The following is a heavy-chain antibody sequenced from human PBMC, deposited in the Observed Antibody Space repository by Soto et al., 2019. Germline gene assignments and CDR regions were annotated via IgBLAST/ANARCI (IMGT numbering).Heavy chain of an antibody. V-gene: IGHV3-23*01. Sequence: EVQLLESGGGLVQPGGSLRLSCAASGFTFSSYAMSWVRQAPGKGLEWVSAISGSGGSTYYADSVKGRFTISRDNSKNTLYLQMNSLRAEDTAVYYGAKVLGESVDFWGGYKGAGGIDYWGQGTLVTVSS. CDR3: AKVLGESVDFWGGYKGAGGIDY. J-gene: IGHJ4*02. CDR2: ISGSGGST. CDR1: GFTFSSYA. D-gene: IGHD3-3*01.